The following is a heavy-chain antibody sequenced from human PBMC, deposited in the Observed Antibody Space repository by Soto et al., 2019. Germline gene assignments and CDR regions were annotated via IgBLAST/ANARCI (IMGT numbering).Heavy chain of an antibody. CDR1: GGSITGYY. D-gene: IGHD4-17*01. J-gene: IGHJ4*02. CDR3: ARRNYGEEGYFFDF. Sequence: QVQLRESGPGLVRPSETLSLTCTVSGGSITGYYWSWIRQPPGKGLEWIGYIYDSGTTTYNAALKSRVTISADTSKNQFSLNLRSVTAADTAVYYCARRNYGEEGYFFDFWGQGLLFTVSS. CDR2: IYDSGTT. V-gene: IGHV4-59*08.